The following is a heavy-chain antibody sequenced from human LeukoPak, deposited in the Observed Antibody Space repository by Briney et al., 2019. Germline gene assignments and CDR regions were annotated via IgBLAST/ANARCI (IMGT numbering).Heavy chain of an antibody. CDR3: ARRGDTAMVTDF. Sequence: PGGSLRLSCAAAGFNFRTYWMHWVRQPPGKGLVWVSRINSDGSSTSDAHSVEGRFTISRDNAKNTLYLQMNSLRAEDTAVYYCARRGDTAMVTDFWGQGTLVTVSS. J-gene: IGHJ4*02. V-gene: IGHV3-74*01. CDR1: GFNFRTYW. D-gene: IGHD5-18*01. CDR2: INSDGSST.